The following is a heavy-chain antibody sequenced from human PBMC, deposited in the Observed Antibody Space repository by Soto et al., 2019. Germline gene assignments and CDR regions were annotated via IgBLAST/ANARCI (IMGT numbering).Heavy chain of an antibody. CDR3: ASHFTGVLVLGTSTPGGDNFGWDV. D-gene: IGHD2-8*02. CDR1: GGTFSRYT. V-gene: IGHV1-69*02. CDR2: IIPIVDIP. Sequence: QVQLVQSGAEVKKPGSSVKVSCKASGGTFSRYTFTWVRQAPGQGLEWMGRIIPIVDIPNYAQKFQGRVTITADKSTSTAYMELSRLTSDDTAVYYCASHFTGVLVLGTSTPGGDNFGWDVWGQGTTVSVS. J-gene: IGHJ6*02.